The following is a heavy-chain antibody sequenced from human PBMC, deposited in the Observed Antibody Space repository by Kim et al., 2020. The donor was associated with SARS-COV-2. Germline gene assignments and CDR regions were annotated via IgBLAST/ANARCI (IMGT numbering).Heavy chain of an antibody. CDR3: AKASTTMIVVAPDY. Sequence: ADSVKGRFTISRDKSKNTLYLQMNSLRAEDTAVYYCAKASTTMIVVAPDYWGQGTLVTVSS. V-gene: IGHV3-23*01. J-gene: IGHJ4*02. D-gene: IGHD3-22*01.